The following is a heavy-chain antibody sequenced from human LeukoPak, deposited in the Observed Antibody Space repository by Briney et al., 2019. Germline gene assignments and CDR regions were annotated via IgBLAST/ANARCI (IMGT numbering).Heavy chain of an antibody. CDR1: GGSFSGYY. J-gene: IGHJ4*02. CDR2: INHSGST. V-gene: IGHV4-34*01. D-gene: IGHD3-22*01. Sequence: SETLSLTCAVYGGSFSGYYWSWIRQPPGKGLEWIGEINHSGSTNYNPSLKSRVTISVDTSKNQFSLKLSSVTAADTAVYYCARGRPLSYDSSGYYYRYWGQGTLVTVSS. CDR3: ARGRPLSYDSSGYYYRY.